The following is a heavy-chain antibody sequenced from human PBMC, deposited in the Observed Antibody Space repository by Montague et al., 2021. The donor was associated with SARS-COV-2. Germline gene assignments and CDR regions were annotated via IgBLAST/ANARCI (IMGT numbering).Heavy chain of an antibody. D-gene: IGHD2-15*01. CDR3: ARGYCSGSGCYYYYGIDV. Sequence: SETLSLTCAVYGGSFSGYYWSWIRQPPGKGLEWIGETTDRGKTNYNPSLKGRVTISVDTSKNQFSLTLSSVTAADTAVYYCARGYCSGSGCYYYYGIDVWGQGTTVTVSS. J-gene: IGHJ6*02. CDR1: GGSFSGYY. CDR2: TTDRGKT. V-gene: IGHV4-34*01.